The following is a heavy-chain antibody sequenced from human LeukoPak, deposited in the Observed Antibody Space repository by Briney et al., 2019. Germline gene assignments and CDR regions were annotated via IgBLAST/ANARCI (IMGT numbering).Heavy chain of an antibody. J-gene: IGHJ4*02. CDR2: TNSDGSGT. D-gene: IGHD6-13*01. CDR3: ARDSVAASGDFDY. CDR1: GFTFNTYW. Sequence: GGSLRLSCAASGFTFNTYWMHWVRQAPGKGLVWVSRTNSDGSGTRYADSVKGRFTISRDSAKNTLYLQMNSLRAEDTAVYYCARDSVAASGDFDYWGQGTLVTVSS. V-gene: IGHV3-74*01.